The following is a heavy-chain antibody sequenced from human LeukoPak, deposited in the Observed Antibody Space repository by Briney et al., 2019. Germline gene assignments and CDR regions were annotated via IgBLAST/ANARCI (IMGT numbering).Heavy chain of an antibody. V-gene: IGHV5-51*01. CDR1: GYSFTSYW. J-gene: IGHJ1*01. Sequence: GESLKISCKGPGYSFTSYWIGWVRQMPGKGLEWMGIIYPGDSDTRYSPYFQGQVTISADKSISTAYLQWSSLKASDTAMYYCARRAGAYFDWSEYCQHWGQGTLVTVSS. D-gene: IGHD3-9*01. CDR3: ARRAGAYFDWSEYCQH. CDR2: IYPGDSDT.